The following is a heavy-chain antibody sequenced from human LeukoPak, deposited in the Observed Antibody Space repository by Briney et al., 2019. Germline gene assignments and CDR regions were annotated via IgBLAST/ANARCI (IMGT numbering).Heavy chain of an antibody. J-gene: IGHJ4*02. V-gene: IGHV4-59*01. Sequence: SETLSLTCTVSGGSISSYYWSWIRQPPGKGLEWIGYIYYSGSTNYNPSLKSRVTISVDTSKNQFSLKLSSVTAADTAVYYCARGRTNFDYWGQGTLVTVSS. CDR3: ARGRTNFDY. CDR1: GGSISSYY. CDR2: IYYSGST. D-gene: IGHD2-8*01.